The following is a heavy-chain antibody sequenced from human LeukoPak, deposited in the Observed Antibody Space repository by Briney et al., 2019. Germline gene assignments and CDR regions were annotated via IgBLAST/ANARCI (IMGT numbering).Heavy chain of an antibody. V-gene: IGHV5-51*01. CDR2: IYPGDSDI. CDR1: GYSFTSYW. Sequence: GESLQISCQGSGYSFTSYWIAWVRQMPGKGLEWMGIIYPGDSDIRYSPSFQGHVTISADKSISTAYVQWSSLKASDTAMYYCARRIVGPTSLHFDDWGQGTLVTVSS. J-gene: IGHJ4*02. D-gene: IGHD1-26*01. CDR3: ARRIVGPTSLHFDD.